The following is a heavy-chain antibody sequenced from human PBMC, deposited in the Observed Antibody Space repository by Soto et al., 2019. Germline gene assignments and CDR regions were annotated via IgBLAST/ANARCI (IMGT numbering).Heavy chain of an antibody. CDR1: GFTVSTNY. CDR3: ARYQYYYGMDV. Sequence: PGGSLRLSCAPSGFTVSTNYMSWVRQAPGKGLEWVSVTYSGGVTYYAGSVRGRFTVSRDISTNTPYLQMNSLRAEDTAVYYCARYQYYYGMDVWGQGTTVTVSS. CDR2: TYSGGVT. D-gene: IGHD2-2*01. V-gene: IGHV3-53*01. J-gene: IGHJ6*02.